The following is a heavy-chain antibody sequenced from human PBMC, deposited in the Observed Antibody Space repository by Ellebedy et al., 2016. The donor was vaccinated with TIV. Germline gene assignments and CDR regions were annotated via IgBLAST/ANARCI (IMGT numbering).Heavy chain of an antibody. D-gene: IGHD3-9*01. CDR1: GFTFSSYG. CDR2: IWYDGSNK. J-gene: IGHJ1*01. Sequence: GESLKISCAASGFTFSSYGMHWVRQAPGKGLEWVAIIWYDGSNKYYADSVKGRFTISRDSSKNTLYLQMNSLRAEDTAVYYCAKPYDILISPFHHWGQGTLVTVSS. CDR3: AKPYDILISPFHH. V-gene: IGHV3-33*06.